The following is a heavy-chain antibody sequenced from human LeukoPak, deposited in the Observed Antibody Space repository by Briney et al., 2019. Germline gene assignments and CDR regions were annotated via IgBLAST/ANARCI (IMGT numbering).Heavy chain of an antibody. Sequence: TSETLSLTCAVSGYSITSTYWWGWIRQTPGRGLEWIGSLHHSGSTSYSPSLKSRVTISVDTSKNQFSLRLSSVTAADTAVYYCARVGGDDSTGHYSVDYWGQGTLVTVSS. CDR1: GYSITSTYW. V-gene: IGHV4-38-2*01. CDR3: ARVGGDDSTGHYSVDY. J-gene: IGHJ4*02. CDR2: LHHSGST. D-gene: IGHD3-22*01.